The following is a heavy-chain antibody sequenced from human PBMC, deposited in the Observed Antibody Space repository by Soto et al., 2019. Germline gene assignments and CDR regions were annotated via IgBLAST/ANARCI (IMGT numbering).Heavy chain of an antibody. V-gene: IGHV1-69*13. Sequence: VASVKVSCKASGGTFSSYAISWVRQAPGQGLEWMGGIIPIFGTANYAQKFQGRVTITADESTSTAYMELSSLRSEDTAVYYCARASSGSYSENWFDPWGQGTLVTVSS. CDR3: ARASSGSYSENWFDP. CDR1: GGTFSSYA. J-gene: IGHJ5*02. CDR2: IIPIFGTA. D-gene: IGHD1-26*01.